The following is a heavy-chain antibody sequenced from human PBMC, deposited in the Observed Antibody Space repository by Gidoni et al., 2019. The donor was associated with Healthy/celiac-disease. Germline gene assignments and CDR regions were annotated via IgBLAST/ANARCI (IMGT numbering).Heavy chain of an antibody. CDR3: ARDGTPLLVVTTTNYYYYGMDV. D-gene: IGHD4-4*01. V-gene: IGHV3-33*01. J-gene: IGHJ6*02. Sequence: QPGRSLRLSCAASGFTFSSYGMHWVRQAPGKGMEWVAVIWYDGSNKYYADSVKGRFTISRDNSKNTLYLQMNSLRAEDTAVYYCARDGTPLLVVTTTNYYYYGMDVWGQGTTVTVSS. CDR1: GFTFSSYG. CDR2: IWYDGSNK.